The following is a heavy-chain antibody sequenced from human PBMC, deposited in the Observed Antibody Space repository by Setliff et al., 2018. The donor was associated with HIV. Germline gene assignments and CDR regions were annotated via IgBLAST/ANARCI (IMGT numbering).Heavy chain of an antibody. V-gene: IGHV3-72*01. CDR1: GFTFSDHY. J-gene: IGHJ6*03. D-gene: IGHD3-10*01. CDR3: ARGRLLWSGSYYYYYMDA. CDR2: SRNKANSYTT. Sequence: LRLSCAASGFTFSDHYMDWVRQAPGKGLEWVGRSRNKANSYTTEYAASVKGRFTISRDDSKNSLYLQMNSLKTEDTAVYYCARGRLLWSGSYYYYYMDAWGKGTTVTVSS.